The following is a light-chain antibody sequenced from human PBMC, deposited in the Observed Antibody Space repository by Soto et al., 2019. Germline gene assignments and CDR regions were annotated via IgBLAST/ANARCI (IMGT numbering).Light chain of an antibody. CDR2: DAS. V-gene: IGKV1-5*01. J-gene: IGKJ1*01. Sequence: DIQMTQSPSTLSASVGDRVTITCRASQNINKWLAWHQQKPGKAPKLLIYDASSLEIGVPSRFSAIGSGTEFTLTISSLQPDDFATYYCQQYDSYSPWTFGQGTKVEIK. CDR3: QQYDSYSPWT. CDR1: QNINKW.